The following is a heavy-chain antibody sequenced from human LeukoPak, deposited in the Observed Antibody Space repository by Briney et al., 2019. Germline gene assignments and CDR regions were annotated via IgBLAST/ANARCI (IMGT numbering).Heavy chain of an antibody. CDR2: ISGSGGST. D-gene: IGHD6-13*01. CDR1: GFTFSSYA. Sequence: GGSLRLSCAASGFTFSSYAMSWVRQAPGKGLEWVSAISGSGGSTYYAGSVKGRFTISRDNSKNTLYLQMNSLRAEDTAVYYCAKVIAAAGTIWFDPWGQGTLVTVSS. CDR3: AKVIAAAGTIWFDP. J-gene: IGHJ5*02. V-gene: IGHV3-23*01.